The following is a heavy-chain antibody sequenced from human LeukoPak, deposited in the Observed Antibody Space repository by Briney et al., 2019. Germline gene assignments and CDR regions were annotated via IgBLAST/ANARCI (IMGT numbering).Heavy chain of an antibody. J-gene: IGHJ6*02. CDR1: GFTFSSYA. V-gene: IGHV3-30-3*01. CDR3: ARGGPSHGMDV. CDR2: ISYDGSNK. D-gene: IGHD5-12*01. Sequence: PGGSLRLSCAASGFTFSSYAMHWVRQAPGKGLEWVAVISYDGSNKYYADSVKGRFTISRDNSKNTLYLQMNSLRAEDTAVYYCARGGPSHGMDVWGQGTTVTVSS.